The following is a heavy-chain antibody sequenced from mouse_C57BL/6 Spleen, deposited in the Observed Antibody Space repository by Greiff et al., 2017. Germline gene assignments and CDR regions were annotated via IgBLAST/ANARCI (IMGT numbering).Heavy chain of an antibody. CDR2: ISSGGDYI. Sequence: EVKVVESGEGLVKPGGSLKLSCAASGFTFSSYAMSWVRQTPEKRLEWVAYISSGGDYIYYADTVKGRFTISRANARNTLYLQMSSLKSEDTAMYYCTRGSSKGYFDVWGTGTTVTVSS. D-gene: IGHD2-10*02. CDR3: TRGSSKGYFDV. V-gene: IGHV5-9-1*02. J-gene: IGHJ1*03. CDR1: GFTFSSYA.